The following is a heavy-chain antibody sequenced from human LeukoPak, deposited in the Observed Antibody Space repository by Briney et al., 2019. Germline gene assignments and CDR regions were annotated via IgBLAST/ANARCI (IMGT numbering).Heavy chain of an antibody. J-gene: IGHJ6*04. CDR1: GGSFSGYY. Sequence: SETLSLTCAVYGGSFSGYYWSWIRQPPGKGLEWIGEINHSGSTNYNPSLKSRVTISVDTSKNQFSLKLSSVTAADTAVYYCARATAMGDYYYGMDVWGKGTTVTVSS. D-gene: IGHD2-21*02. CDR2: INHSGST. V-gene: IGHV4-34*01. CDR3: ARATAMGDYYYGMDV.